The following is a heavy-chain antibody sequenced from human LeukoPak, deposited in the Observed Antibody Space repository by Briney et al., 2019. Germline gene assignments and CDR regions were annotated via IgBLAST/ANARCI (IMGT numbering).Heavy chain of an antibody. Sequence: KGSGPTLVNPTQTLTLTCSFSGFSLTAGGVGVGWIRQPPGKALEWPALIYWNNDKRYRPSLKTRLTITKDTSKNQVFLIMTNMDPVDTATYFCAHGLDYGDYFDYWGQGTLVTVSS. D-gene: IGHD4-17*01. CDR1: GFSLTAGGVG. J-gene: IGHJ4*02. CDR2: IYWNNDK. CDR3: AHGLDYGDYFDY. V-gene: IGHV2-5*01.